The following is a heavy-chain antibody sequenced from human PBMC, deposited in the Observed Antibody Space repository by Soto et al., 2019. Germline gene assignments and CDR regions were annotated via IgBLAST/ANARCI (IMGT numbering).Heavy chain of an antibody. V-gene: IGHV4-39*01. CDR1: GGSISSRSYY. CDR2: IYYTGNT. D-gene: IGHD4-17*01. Sequence: QLQLQESGPGLVKPSETLSLTCTVSGGSISSRSYYWGWIRRPPGKGLEWIGIIYYTGNTYYSPSLKRRVTISVDTSKNQFSLKLSSVTATDTAVYYCARFARYDDDDYFPDYWGQGTLVTVSS. J-gene: IGHJ4*02. CDR3: ARFARYDDDDYFPDY.